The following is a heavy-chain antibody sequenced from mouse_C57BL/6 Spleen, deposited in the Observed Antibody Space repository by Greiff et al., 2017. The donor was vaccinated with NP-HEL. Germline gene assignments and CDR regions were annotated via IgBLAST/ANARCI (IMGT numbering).Heavy chain of an antibody. Sequence: VMLVESGPELVKPGASVKISCKASGYAFSSSWMNWVKQRPGKGLEWIGRIYPGDGDTNYNGKFKGKATLTADKSSSTAYMQLSSMTSEDSAVYFCARGTAQATPAGFAYWGQGTLVTVSA. CDR1: GYAFSSSW. CDR3: ARGTAQATPAGFAY. CDR2: IYPGDGDT. J-gene: IGHJ3*01. V-gene: IGHV1-82*01. D-gene: IGHD3-2*02.